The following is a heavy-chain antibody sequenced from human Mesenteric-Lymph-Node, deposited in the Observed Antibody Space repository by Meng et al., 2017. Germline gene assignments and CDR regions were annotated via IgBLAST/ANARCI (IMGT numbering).Heavy chain of an antibody. Sequence: SETLSLTCAVYGGSFSGYYWSWIRQPPGKGLEWIGEINHSGSTNYNPSLKSRVTISVDTSKNQFSLKLSSVTAADTAVYYCARDLISDYNYWGQGTLVTVSS. D-gene: IGHD4-11*01. CDR1: GGSFSGYY. CDR3: ARDLISDYNY. CDR2: INHSGST. V-gene: IGHV4-34*01. J-gene: IGHJ4*02.